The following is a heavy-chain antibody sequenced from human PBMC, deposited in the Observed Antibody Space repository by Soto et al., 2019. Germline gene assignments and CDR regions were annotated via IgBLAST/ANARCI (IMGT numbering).Heavy chain of an antibody. Sequence: QLQLQESGPGLVKPSETLSLTCTVSGGSISSSSYYWGWIRQPPGKGLEWIGSIYYSGSTYYNPSLKSRVTISVDTSKNQFSLKLSSVTAADTAVYYCARQVYGSGSYGWFDPWGQGTLVTVSS. J-gene: IGHJ5*02. D-gene: IGHD3-10*01. V-gene: IGHV4-39*01. CDR1: GGSISSSSYY. CDR2: IYYSGST. CDR3: ARQVYGSGSYGWFDP.